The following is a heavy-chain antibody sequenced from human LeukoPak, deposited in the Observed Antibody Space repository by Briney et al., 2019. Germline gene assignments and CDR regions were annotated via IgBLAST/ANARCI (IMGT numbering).Heavy chain of an antibody. V-gene: IGHV3-30*02. CDR1: GLTFRNYG. Sequence: PGGSLRLSCAASGLTFRNYGMHWVRQVPGKGLEWVAFIWYDGSNKYYVDSVKGRFTISRDNSKNTVYLQMSSLRVDDTAVYYCATDRSNSWIDYWGLGTLVTVAS. CDR2: IWYDGSNK. J-gene: IGHJ4*02. CDR3: ATDRSNSWIDY. D-gene: IGHD2/OR15-2a*01.